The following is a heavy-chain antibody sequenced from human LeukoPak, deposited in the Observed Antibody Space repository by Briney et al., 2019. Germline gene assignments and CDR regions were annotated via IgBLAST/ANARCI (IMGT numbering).Heavy chain of an antibody. Sequence: GASVKVSCKASGYTFTSYAMHWVRQAPGQRLEWMGWINAGNGNTKYSQKFQGRVTITRDTSASTAYMELSSLRSEDTAVYYCARIGELWYYHGMDVWGKGTTVTVSS. J-gene: IGHJ6*04. D-gene: IGHD3-10*01. CDR3: ARIGELWYYHGMDV. V-gene: IGHV1-3*01. CDR1: GYTFTSYA. CDR2: INAGNGNT.